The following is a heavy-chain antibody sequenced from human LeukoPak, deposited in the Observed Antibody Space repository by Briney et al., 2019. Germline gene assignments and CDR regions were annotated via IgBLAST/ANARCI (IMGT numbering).Heavy chain of an antibody. CDR1: GGSISSYY. Sequence: SETLSLTCTVSGGSISSYYWSWIRQPPGKGLEWVGYIYYSGSTNYNPSLKSRVTISVDTSKTQFSLKLSSVTAADTAVYYCARDQGIAAAGDNWFDPWGQGTLVTVSS. J-gene: IGHJ5*02. D-gene: IGHD6-13*01. V-gene: IGHV4-59*01. CDR3: ARDQGIAAAGDNWFDP. CDR2: IYYSGST.